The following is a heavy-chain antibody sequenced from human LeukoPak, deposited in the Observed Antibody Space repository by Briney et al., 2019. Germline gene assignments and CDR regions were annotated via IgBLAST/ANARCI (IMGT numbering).Heavy chain of an antibody. CDR2: IRYDGNNK. CDR1: GFTFSNYG. Sequence: GGSLRLSCGASGFTFSNYGMLWVRQAPGKGLDWVAFIRYDGNNKLYADSVKGRFTISRDNSKNTLYLHINSLRAEDTAVYYCVKDNPLDYWGQGTLVILSS. D-gene: IGHD1-14*01. CDR3: VKDNPLDY. J-gene: IGHJ4*02. V-gene: IGHV3-30*02.